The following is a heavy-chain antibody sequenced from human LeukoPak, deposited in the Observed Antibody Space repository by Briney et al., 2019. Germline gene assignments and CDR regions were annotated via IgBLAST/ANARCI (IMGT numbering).Heavy chain of an antibody. CDR1: GFTFSSYA. CDR3: AKDSGHYYGSGSPDY. CDR2: ISYDGSYK. J-gene: IGHJ4*02. Sequence: GGSLRLSCAASGFTFSSYAMHWVRQAPGKGLEWVAIISYDGSYKNYADSVKGRFTISRDNSKNTLYLQMNSLRTEDTAVYYCAKDSGHYYGSGSPDYWGQGTLVTVSS. V-gene: IGHV3-30*04. D-gene: IGHD3-10*01.